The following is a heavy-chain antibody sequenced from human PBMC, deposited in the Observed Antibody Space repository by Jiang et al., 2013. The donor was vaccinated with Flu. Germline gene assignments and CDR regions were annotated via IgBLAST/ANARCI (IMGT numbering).Heavy chain of an antibody. V-gene: IGHV3-48*02. D-gene: IGHD6-19*01. CDR3: ARGSSSGRSSRDY. J-gene: IGHJ4*02. CDR2: ISSSSGSI. CDR1: GFTFSSYS. Sequence: QLVESGGGLVQPGGSLRLSCAASGFTFSSYSMDWVRQAPGKGLEWVSYISSSSGSIYYADSVKGRFTISRDNAKNSLYLQMNSLRDEDTAVYYCARGSSSGRSSRDYWGQGTLVTVSS.